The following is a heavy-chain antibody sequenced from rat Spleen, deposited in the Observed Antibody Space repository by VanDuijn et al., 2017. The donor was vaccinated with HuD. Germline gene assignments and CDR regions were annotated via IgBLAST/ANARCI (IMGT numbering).Heavy chain of an antibody. D-gene: IGHD4-3*01. Sequence: EVQLVESGGGFVQPGRSLKLSCAASGFTFSNCGMAWVRQAPTKGLEWVATIRYDGSSTYYRDAVKGRFTISRDNAKSTLYLQMDSLRSEDTATYYCARLGNSGSDNWFGYWGQGTLVTVSS. J-gene: IGHJ3*01. CDR2: IRYDGSST. CDR1: GFTFSNCG. V-gene: IGHV5-29*01. CDR3: ARLGNSGSDNWFGY.